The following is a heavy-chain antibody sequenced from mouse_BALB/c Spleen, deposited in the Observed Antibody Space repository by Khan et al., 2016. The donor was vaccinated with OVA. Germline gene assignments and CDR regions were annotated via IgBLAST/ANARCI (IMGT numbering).Heavy chain of an antibody. CDR1: GYTFTDYA. Sequence: QVQLQQSGAELVRPGVSVKISCKGSGYTFTDYAKHWVKQSHAKSLEWIGVISTYYGDATYNQKFKGKATMTVDKSSSTAYMELARLTSEDSAIYYCARGNGNSRFAYWGQGTLVTVSA. D-gene: IGHD2-1*01. J-gene: IGHJ3*01. CDR3: ARGNGNSRFAY. CDR2: ISTYYGDA. V-gene: IGHV1S137*01.